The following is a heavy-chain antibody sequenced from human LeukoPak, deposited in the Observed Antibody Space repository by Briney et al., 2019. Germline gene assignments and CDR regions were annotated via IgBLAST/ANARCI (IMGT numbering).Heavy chain of an antibody. V-gene: IGHV4-39*07. CDR1: GGSISSGSYY. CDR2: IYYSGST. CDR3: ASSYSSGWVGYYFDY. D-gene: IGHD6-19*01. Sequence: SETLSLTCTVSGGSISSGSYYWSWIRQPPGKGLEWIGSIYYSGSTYYNPSLKSRVTISVDTSKNQFSLKLSSVTAADTAVYYCASSYSSGWVGYYFDYWGQGTLVTVSS. J-gene: IGHJ4*02.